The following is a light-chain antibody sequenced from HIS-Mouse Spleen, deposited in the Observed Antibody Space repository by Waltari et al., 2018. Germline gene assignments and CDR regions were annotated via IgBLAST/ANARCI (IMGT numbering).Light chain of an antibody. CDR3: QQYDNLHLFT. CDR2: DAS. J-gene: IGKJ3*01. V-gene: IGKV1-33*01. CDR1: QDISNY. Sequence: DIQMTQSPSSLSASVGDRVTITCQASQDISNYLNWYQLKPGKAPKLLIYDASNLETGVPSRFSGSGSGTDFTFTISSLQPEDIATYYCQQYDNLHLFTFGPGTKVDIK.